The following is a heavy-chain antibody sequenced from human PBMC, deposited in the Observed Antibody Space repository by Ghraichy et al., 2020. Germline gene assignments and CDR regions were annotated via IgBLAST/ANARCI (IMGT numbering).Heavy chain of an antibody. CDR2: IWYDANNK. CDR1: GFTFSSYG. J-gene: IGHJ4*02. Sequence: GESLNISCAASGFTFSSYGMHWVRQAPGKGLEWVAVIWYDANNKYYSDSVKGRFTISRDNSKNTLYLQMNSLRAEDTAVYYCARDEGESGSPGPVNYWGQGTLVTVSS. V-gene: IGHV3-33*01. D-gene: IGHD1-26*01. CDR3: ARDEGESGSPGPVNY.